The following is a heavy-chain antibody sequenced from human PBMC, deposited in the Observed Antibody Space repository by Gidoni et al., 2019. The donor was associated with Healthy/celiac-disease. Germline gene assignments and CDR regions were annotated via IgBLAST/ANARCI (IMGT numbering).Heavy chain of an antibody. D-gene: IGHD3-9*01. CDR2: SSWSGCST. J-gene: IGHJ4*02. Sequence: EVQLLESGGGLVQPGGSLGLSWAASGVTVSRYAIGWVRQAPGKGLEWVSASSWSGCSTYYADSVNGRFTISRDNSKNTLYLQMNSLRAEDTAVYYCAKLGGRLTGYYRGIDYWGQGTLVTVSS. V-gene: IGHV3-23*01. CDR1: GVTVSRYA. CDR3: AKLGGRLTGYYRGIDY.